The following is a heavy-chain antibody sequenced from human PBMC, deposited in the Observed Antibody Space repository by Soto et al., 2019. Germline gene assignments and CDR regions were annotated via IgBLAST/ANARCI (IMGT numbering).Heavy chain of an antibody. CDR3: PRLRYSYSGYDETYFDY. V-gene: IGHV4-38-2*01. CDR2: FHNSGRS. Sequence: PSQTLSLTCPVSGSYFTSGYYWGWIRQPAGKGLEWIVSFHNSGRSNYNPSHKSRVTISVDTPQTLVSLKLSSVTPADTAVNYCPRLRYSYSGYDETYFDYWGQGTRVTVSS. D-gene: IGHD5-12*01. CDR1: GSYFTSGYY. J-gene: IGHJ4*02.